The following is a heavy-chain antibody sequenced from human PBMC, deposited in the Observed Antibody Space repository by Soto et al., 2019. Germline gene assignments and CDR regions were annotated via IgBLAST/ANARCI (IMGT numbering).Heavy chain of an antibody. CDR2: IGTSGKTI. CDR1: GFTFSSYE. D-gene: IGHD6-19*01. J-gene: IGHJ6*02. V-gene: IGHV3-48*03. Sequence: LRLSCAVSGFTFSSYEMNWVRQAPGNGLEWVSYIGTSGKTIYYADSVRGRFTISRDNAKNSLYLQMNSLRAEDTAVYFCARDPASGSGKFDYGLDVWGRGTMVTVSS. CDR3: ARDPASGSGKFDYGLDV.